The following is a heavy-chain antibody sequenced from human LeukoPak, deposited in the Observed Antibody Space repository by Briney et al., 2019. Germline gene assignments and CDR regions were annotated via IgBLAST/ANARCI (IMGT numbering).Heavy chain of an antibody. V-gene: IGHV4-59*01. CDR1: GGSISSNN. CDR3: ASSCSIYGDYYFDY. CDR2: IYYSDSS. Sequence: PSETLSLTCTVSGGSISSNNWSWIRTPPGPGQGWLGYIYYSDSSNSNHSLTSSITITVDTAKNKFSVKLSSVTAADTAGYFCASSCSIYGDYYFDYWGQGTLVTVSS. D-gene: IGHD4-17*01. J-gene: IGHJ4*02.